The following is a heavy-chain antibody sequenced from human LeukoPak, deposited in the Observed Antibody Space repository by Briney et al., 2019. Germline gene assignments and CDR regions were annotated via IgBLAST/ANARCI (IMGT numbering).Heavy chain of an antibody. Sequence: SETLSLTCTASGGSISSYYWSWIRQPPGKGLEWIGYIYYSGSTNYNPSLKSRVTISVDTSKNQFSLKLSSVTAADTAVYYCARATLIGEPLDAFDIWGQGTMVTVSS. D-gene: IGHD3-10*01. CDR3: ARATLIGEPLDAFDI. V-gene: IGHV4-59*01. CDR1: GGSISSYY. CDR2: IYYSGST. J-gene: IGHJ3*02.